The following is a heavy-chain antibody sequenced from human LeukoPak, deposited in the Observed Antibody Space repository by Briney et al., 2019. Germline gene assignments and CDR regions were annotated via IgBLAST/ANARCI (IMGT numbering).Heavy chain of an antibody. J-gene: IGHJ4*02. CDR2: IYYSGST. CDR1: GGSISSYY. D-gene: IGHD3-9*01. CDR3: ARQMPAYDILTGYSLPHFDY. V-gene: IGHV4-59*01. Sequence: SETLSLTCTVSGGSISSYYWSWIRQPPGKGLEWIGYIYYSGSTNYNPSLKSRVTISVDTSKNQFSLKLSSVTAADTAVYFFARQMPAYDILTGYSLPHFDYWGQGTLVTVSS.